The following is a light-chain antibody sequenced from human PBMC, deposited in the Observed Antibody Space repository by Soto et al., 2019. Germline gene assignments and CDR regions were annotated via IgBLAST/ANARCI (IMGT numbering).Light chain of an antibody. Sequence: DIQLTQSPSLLSASIGDRVTITCRASHDITTFLAWYQQKPGKAPKIXIYEASTLPSGVLSRFSGSGSGTEFTLTISGLLPEDFAAYHCQQLYTSPFTFGQGTRLEIK. CDR3: QQLYTSPFT. CDR1: HDITTF. CDR2: EAS. V-gene: IGKV1-9*01. J-gene: IGKJ5*01.